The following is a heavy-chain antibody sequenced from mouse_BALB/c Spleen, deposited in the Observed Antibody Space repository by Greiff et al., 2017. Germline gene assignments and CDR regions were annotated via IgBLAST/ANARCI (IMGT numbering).Heavy chain of an antibody. D-gene: IGHD1-1*01. Sequence: VQLVESGPGLVAPSQSLSITCTVSGFSLTSYGVHWVRQPPGKGLEWLGVIWAGGSTNYNSALMSRLSISKDNSKSQVFLKMNSLQTDDTARYYCATIYYGSSYWYFDVWGAGTTVTVSS. J-gene: IGHJ1*01. V-gene: IGHV2-9*02. CDR1: GFSLTSYG. CDR3: ATIYYGSSYWYFDV. CDR2: IWAGGST.